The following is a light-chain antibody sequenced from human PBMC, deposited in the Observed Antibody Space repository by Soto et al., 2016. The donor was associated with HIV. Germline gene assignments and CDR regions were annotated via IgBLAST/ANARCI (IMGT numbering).Light chain of an antibody. CDR1: QGISGY. J-gene: IGKJ4*01. CDR2: SAS. CDR3: QQYKTYPLT. V-gene: IGKV1-8*01. Sequence: AIRMTQSPSSLSASTGDRVTITCRASQGISGYLAWYQQKPGKAPKLLISSASTLQSGVPSRFSGSGSGTDFTLTISSLQPEDFATYFCQQYKTYPLTFGGGTKVQIK.